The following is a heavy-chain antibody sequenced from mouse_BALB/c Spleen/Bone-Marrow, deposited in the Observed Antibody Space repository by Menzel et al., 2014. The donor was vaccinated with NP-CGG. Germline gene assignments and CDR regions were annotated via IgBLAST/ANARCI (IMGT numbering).Heavy chain of an antibody. J-gene: IGHJ2*01. V-gene: IGHV6-6*02. Sequence: EVKLVESGGGLVQPGGSMELSCVASGFTFSNYWMTWVRQSPEKGLEWVAEIRLKSNNYATHYAESVKGRFTISRDDSKSSVCLQMNNLRAGDSGIYYCTRVLRLFDYWGQGTTLTVSS. CDR3: TRVLRLFDY. D-gene: IGHD1-1*01. CDR1: GFTFSNYW. CDR2: IRLKSNNYAT.